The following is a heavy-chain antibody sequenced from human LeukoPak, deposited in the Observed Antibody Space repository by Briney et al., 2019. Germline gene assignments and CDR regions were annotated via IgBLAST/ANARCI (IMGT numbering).Heavy chain of an antibody. V-gene: IGHV3-11*01. CDR2: IGSSGRTI. CDR1: GFTFSDHY. J-gene: IGHJ6*02. Sequence: GGSLRLSCAASGFTFSDHYMSWIRQAPGKGLEWVSYIGSSGRTIYYADSVKGRFTISRDNAKNSLYLQMNSLRVEDTAVYYCARDLRAIVVVTHGMDVWGQGTTVTVSS. CDR3: ARDLRAIVVVTHGMDV. D-gene: IGHD2-21*02.